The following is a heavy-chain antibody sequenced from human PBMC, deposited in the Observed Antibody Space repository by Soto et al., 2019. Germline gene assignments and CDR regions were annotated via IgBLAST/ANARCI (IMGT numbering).Heavy chain of an antibody. CDR2: IKEDGSQK. J-gene: IGHJ4*02. V-gene: IGHV3-7*01. CDR1: GFSFSMYW. D-gene: IGHD1-26*01. CDR3: ATHQVGDRVTDY. Sequence: EVQLVESGGGLVQPGGSLRLSCAASGFSFSMYWMSWVRQAPGKGLEWVANIKEDGSQKYYVDSVKGRFTISRDNAKNSLYLQMNSLRAEDTAAYYCATHQVGDRVTDYWGQGTLVTVSS.